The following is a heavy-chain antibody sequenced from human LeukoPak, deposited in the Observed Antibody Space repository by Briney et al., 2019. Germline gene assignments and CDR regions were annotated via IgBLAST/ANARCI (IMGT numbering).Heavy chain of an antibody. Sequence: GGSLRLSCAASGFTVSSNYMSWVRQAPGKGLEWVSVIYSGGSTYYADSVKGRFTISRDNSKNTLYLQMNSLRAEDTAVYYCAKDLRGGDSSGYKTAWGQGTLVTVSS. V-gene: IGHV3-66*01. CDR1: GFTVSSNY. CDR3: AKDLRGGDSSGYKTA. CDR2: IYSGGST. J-gene: IGHJ5*02. D-gene: IGHD3-22*01.